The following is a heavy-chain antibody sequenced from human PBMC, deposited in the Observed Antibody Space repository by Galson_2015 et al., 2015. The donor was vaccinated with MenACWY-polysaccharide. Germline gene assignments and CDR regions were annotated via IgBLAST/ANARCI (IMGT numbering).Heavy chain of an antibody. D-gene: IGHD3-3*01. CDR3: ARIRFLEWLAHDY. CDR2: IHYSGST. Sequence: SETLSLTCTVSGGSISSSNYYWGWIRQPPGKGLEWIGSIHYSGSTYYNPSLKSRVTISVDTSKNQFSLKLSSVTASDTAVYYCARIRFLEWLAHDYWGQGTLVTVSS. V-gene: IGHV4-39*01. J-gene: IGHJ4*02. CDR1: GGSISSSNYY.